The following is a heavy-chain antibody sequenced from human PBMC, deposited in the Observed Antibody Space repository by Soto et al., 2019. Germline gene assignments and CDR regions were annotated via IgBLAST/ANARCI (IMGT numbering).Heavy chain of an antibody. J-gene: IGHJ5*02. CDR1: GYTFTSYA. Sequence: ASVKVSCKASGYTFTSYAMHWVRQAPGQRLEWMGWINAGNGNTKYSQKFQGRVTITRDTSASTAYMELSSLRSEDTAVYYCARVLLDIVVVVAVTSAWFDPWGQGTLVTVSS. CDR2: INAGNGNT. D-gene: IGHD2-15*01. V-gene: IGHV1-3*01. CDR3: ARVLLDIVVVVAVTSAWFDP.